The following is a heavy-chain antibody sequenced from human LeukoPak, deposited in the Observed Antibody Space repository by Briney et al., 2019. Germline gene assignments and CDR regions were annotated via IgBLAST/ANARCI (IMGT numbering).Heavy chain of an antibody. CDR1: GFSLRNSGEA. CDR3: AHRHMPAVPGVFEY. J-gene: IGHJ4*02. V-gene: IGHV2-5*01. Sequence: SGPTLVNPTQTLTLTCTFSGFSLRNSGEAVGWIRQPPGKALEWLAVINWNDDKRYRPSLKSRLTITKDTSKNQVVLTMTNMDPVDTATYFCAHRHMPAVPGVFEYWGQGPLVTVSS. D-gene: IGHD6-19*01. CDR2: INWNDDK.